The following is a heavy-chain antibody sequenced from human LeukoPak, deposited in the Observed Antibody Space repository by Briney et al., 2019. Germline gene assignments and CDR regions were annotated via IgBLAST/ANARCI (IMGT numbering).Heavy chain of an antibody. V-gene: IGHV4-38-2*02. CDR3: ARDGGITMVRGVFDY. CDR1: GYSISNGYC. Sequence: SETLSLACAVSGYSISNGYCWGWIRQPPGKGPEWIGSIYHSGTTYYNPSLKSRVTISVDTSKNQFSLKLSSVTAADTAVYYCARDGGITMVRGVFDYWGQGTLVTVSS. J-gene: IGHJ4*02. CDR2: IYHSGTT. D-gene: IGHD3-10*01.